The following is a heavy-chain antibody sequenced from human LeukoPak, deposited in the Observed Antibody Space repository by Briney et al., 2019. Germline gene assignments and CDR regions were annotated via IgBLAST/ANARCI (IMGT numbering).Heavy chain of an antibody. J-gene: IGHJ4*02. V-gene: IGHV3-48*02. Sequence: PGGSLRLSCAASGFAFSDYSMNWVRQAPGKGLEWVSYISSSDNTIHYADSVKGRFTISRDNAKNSLYLEMNSLRDEDTAVYYCASVHRGYSYGRRDYCGQGTLVTVSS. D-gene: IGHD5-18*01. CDR3: ASVHRGYSYGRRDY. CDR1: GFAFSDYS. CDR2: ISSSDNTI.